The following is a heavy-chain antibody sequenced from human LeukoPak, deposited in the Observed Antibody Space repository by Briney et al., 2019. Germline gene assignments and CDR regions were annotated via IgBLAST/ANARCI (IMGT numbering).Heavy chain of an antibody. J-gene: IGHJ3*02. V-gene: IGHV1-46*01. D-gene: IGHD4-17*01. CDR2: INPSGGST. Sequence: ASVKVSCKASGYTFTSYYMHWVRQAPGQGLEWMGIINPSGGSTSYAQKFQGRVTITADESTSTAYMELSSLRSEDTAVYYCASSVSPTVTTSPFDAFDIWGQGTMVTVSS. CDR3: ASSVSPTVTTSPFDAFDI. CDR1: GYTFTSYY.